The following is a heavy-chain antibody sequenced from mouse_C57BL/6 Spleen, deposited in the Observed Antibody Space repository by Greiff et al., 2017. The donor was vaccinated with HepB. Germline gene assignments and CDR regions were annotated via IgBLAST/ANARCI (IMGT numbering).Heavy chain of an antibody. CDR2: IDPSDSYT. D-gene: IGHD2-3*01. J-gene: IGHJ2*01. CDR1: GYTFTSYW. Sequence: QVQLKQPGAELVMPGASVKLSCKASGYTFTSYWLHWVKQRPGQGLEWIGEIDPSDSYTNYNQKFKGKSTLTVDKSSSTAYMQLSSLTSEDSAVYYCARSGDGSTSYYFDYWGQGTTLTVSS. V-gene: IGHV1-69*01. CDR3: ARSGDGSTSYYFDY.